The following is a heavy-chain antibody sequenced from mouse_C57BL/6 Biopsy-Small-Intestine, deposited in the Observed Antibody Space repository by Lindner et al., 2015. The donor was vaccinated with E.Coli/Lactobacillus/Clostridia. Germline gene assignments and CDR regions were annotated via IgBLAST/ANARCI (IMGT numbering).Heavy chain of an antibody. J-gene: IGHJ4*01. Sequence: VQLQESGGGLVKPGGSRKLSCAASGFNLRDYGMHWGRQAPEKGLEWVAYIGSGSNTIYYSDTVKGRFTTSRDNAKNILFLQMTSLRSEDTAMYYCARRNYDPYYYAMDYWGQGTSVTVSS. D-gene: IGHD2-3*01. CDR1: GFNLRDYG. CDR2: IGSGSNTI. CDR3: ARRNYDPYYYAMDY. V-gene: IGHV5-17*01.